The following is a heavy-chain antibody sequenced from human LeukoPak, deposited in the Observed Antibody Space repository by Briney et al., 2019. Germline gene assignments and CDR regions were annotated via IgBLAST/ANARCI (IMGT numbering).Heavy chain of an antibody. CDR1: GFRLNTYW. V-gene: IGHV3-7*01. D-gene: IGHD3-10*01. J-gene: IGHJ4*02. CDR3: ARVAKYYYGSETYYFFEH. Sequence: TGGSLRLSCAASGFRLNTYWMSWVRQAPGKGLEWVANIKQDGNEKYYVDSVKGRFTISRDNAKNSLYLQMNSLRVEDTAVYYCARVAKYYYGSETYYFFEHWGQGTPVTASS. CDR2: IKQDGNEK.